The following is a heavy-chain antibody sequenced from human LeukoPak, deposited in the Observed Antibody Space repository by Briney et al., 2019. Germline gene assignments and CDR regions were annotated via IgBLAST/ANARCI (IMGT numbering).Heavy chain of an antibody. CDR1: GFTFSTYS. CDR2: ISGSSSYI. Sequence: PGGSLRLSCAASGFTFSTYSMNWVRQAPGKGLEWVSSISGSSSYIYYADSVKGRFTISRDNANNSLYLQMNSLRAEDTAVYYCARDREGYCSGGTCTNFDYWGQGTLVTVSS. V-gene: IGHV3-21*01. D-gene: IGHD2-15*01. J-gene: IGHJ4*02. CDR3: ARDREGYCSGGTCTNFDY.